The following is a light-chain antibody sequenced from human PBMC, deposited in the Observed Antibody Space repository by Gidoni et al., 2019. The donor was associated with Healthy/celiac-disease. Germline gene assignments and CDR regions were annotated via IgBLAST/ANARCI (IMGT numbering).Light chain of an antibody. CDR3: QHRISWPLT. CDR1: QSVITY. V-gene: IGKV3-11*01. J-gene: IGKJ4*01. CDR2: DAS. Sequence: EIVLTQSPATLSLSPGERATLSCRASQSVITYLAWYQQKPGQAPRLLIYDASNRATGIPARFSGSGSGTDLTLTISSLEPEDFAVYYCQHRISWPLTFXGXTKVEIK.